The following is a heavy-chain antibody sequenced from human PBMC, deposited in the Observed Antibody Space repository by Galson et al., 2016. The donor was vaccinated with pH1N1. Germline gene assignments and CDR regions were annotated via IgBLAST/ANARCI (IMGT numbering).Heavy chain of an antibody. CDR2: IDPGDGGT. J-gene: IGHJ3*02. Sequence: SVKVSCKASRYSLISYYMHWVRQAPGQGLEWMGIIDPGDGGTNYAQKFQGRVTKTRDTSTSTVYMELSSLRYEDTAMYYCLGIKGGAFDIWGQGTMVIVSS. V-gene: IGHV1-46*01. D-gene: IGHD3-16*01. CDR3: LGIKGGAFDI. CDR1: RYSLISYY.